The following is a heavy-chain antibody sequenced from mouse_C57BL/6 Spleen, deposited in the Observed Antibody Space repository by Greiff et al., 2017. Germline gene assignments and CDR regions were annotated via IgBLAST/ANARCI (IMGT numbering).Heavy chain of an antibody. CDR3: ARRNGYDRGFDY. V-gene: IGHV1-53*01. Sequence: QVQLQQPGTALVKPGASVKLSCKASGYTFTSYWMHWVKQRPGQGLEWIGNINPSNGSTNYNEKFKSKATLTVDKSSSTAYMQRSSLTSEDSAVYYCARRNGYDRGFDYWGQGTTLTVSS. CDR2: INPSNGST. D-gene: IGHD2-2*01. J-gene: IGHJ2*01. CDR1: GYTFTSYW.